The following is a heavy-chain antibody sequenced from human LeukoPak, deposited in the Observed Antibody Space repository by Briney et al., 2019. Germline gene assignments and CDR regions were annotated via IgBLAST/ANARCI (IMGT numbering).Heavy chain of an antibody. Sequence: GGSLRLSCAASGFTFSSYWMHWVRQAPGKGLVWVSRINTDETTTNSADSVEGRFTISRDNAKNTLYLQMNSLRAEDTAVYYCARGGYSINSLDYWGQGTLVTVSS. CDR1: GFTFSSYW. J-gene: IGHJ4*02. V-gene: IGHV3-74*01. CDR2: INTDETTT. D-gene: IGHD4-11*01. CDR3: ARGGYSINSLDY.